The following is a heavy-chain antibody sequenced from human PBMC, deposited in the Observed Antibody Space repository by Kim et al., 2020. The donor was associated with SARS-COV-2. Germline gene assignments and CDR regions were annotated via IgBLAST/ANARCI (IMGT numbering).Heavy chain of an antibody. Sequence: SETLSLTCAVYGGSFSGYYWSWIRQPPGKGLEWIGEINHSGSTNYNPSLKSRVTISVDTSKNQFSLKLSSVTAADTAVYYCARDRRSMVRGVIITPFDYWGQGTLVTVSS. D-gene: IGHD3-10*01. CDR2: INHSGST. J-gene: IGHJ4*02. V-gene: IGHV4-34*01. CDR1: GGSFSGYY. CDR3: ARDRRSMVRGVIITPFDY.